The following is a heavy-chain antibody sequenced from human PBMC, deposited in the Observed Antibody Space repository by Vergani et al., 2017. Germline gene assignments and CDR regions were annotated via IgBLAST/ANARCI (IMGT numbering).Heavy chain of an antibody. CDR1: GGSISSYY. CDR2: IYYSGST. CDR3: ARDYYSSSWHTVPRYDAFAI. Sequence: QVQLQESGPGLVKPSETLSLTCTVSGGSISSYYWSWIRQRPGKGLEWIGYIYYSGSTNYNPSLKSRVTISVDTSKNQFSLKLSSVTAADTAVYYCARDYYSSSWHTVPRYDAFAIWSQRTMVTVSS. J-gene: IGHJ3*02. V-gene: IGHV4-59*01. D-gene: IGHD6-13*01.